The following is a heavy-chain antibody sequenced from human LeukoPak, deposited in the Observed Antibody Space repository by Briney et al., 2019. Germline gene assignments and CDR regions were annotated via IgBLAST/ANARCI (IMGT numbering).Heavy chain of an antibody. J-gene: IGHJ4*02. Sequence: AGGSLRLSCAASGFSFSSYWMHWVRQAPGEGLVWASRINSDGSITSYADSVKGRFTISRDNAKNTLYLQLKSLRAEDTAIYYCARVSYHDNSGLQASGYDSWGQGTLVTVSS. CDR3: ARVSYHDNSGLQASGYDS. CDR1: GFSFSSYW. V-gene: IGHV3-74*01. D-gene: IGHD3-22*01. CDR2: INSDGSIT.